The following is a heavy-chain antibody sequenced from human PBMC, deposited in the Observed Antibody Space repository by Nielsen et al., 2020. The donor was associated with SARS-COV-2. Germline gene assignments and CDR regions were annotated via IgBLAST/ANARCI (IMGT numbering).Heavy chain of an antibody. Sequence: RGSLRLSCAASGFTFNIYAMAWVRRAPGRGLQWVTGVSASGGSTYYTDSVKGRFSISRDNSKNTLFLQMHSLRVEDTALYYCAKDGVVRGDALDLWGQGTMVTVSS. J-gene: IGHJ3*01. CDR3: AKDGVVRGDALDL. V-gene: IGHV3-23*01. D-gene: IGHD3-10*01. CDR2: VSASGGST. CDR1: GFTFNIYA.